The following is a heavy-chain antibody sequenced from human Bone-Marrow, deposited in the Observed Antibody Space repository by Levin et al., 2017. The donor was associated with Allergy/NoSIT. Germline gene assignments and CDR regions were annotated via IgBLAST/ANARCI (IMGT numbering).Heavy chain of an antibody. D-gene: IGHD3-9*01. CDR1: GFTFSNAW. CDR2: IKSKIDGGTT. Sequence: GGSLRLSCAASGFTFSNAWMNWVRQAPGKGLEWVGRIKSKIDGGTTDNAAPVKGRFSISRDDSKNTLYLQMNSLKTEDTAVYYCSTDYDTLTGRIDYWGQGTLVTVSS. J-gene: IGHJ4*02. V-gene: IGHV3-15*01. CDR3: STDYDTLTGRIDY.